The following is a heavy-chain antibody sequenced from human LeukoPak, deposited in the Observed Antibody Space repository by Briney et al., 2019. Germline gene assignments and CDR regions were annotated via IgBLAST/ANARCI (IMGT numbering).Heavy chain of an antibody. CDR2: ISSSSSYI. Sequence: GGSLRLSCAASGFTFSSYSMNWVRQAPGKGLEWVSSISSSSSYIYYADLVKGRFTISRDNAKNSLYLQMNSLRAEDTAVYYCARVVAVAGTDYWGQGTLVTVSS. J-gene: IGHJ4*02. CDR1: GFTFSSYS. CDR3: ARVVAVAGTDY. D-gene: IGHD6-19*01. V-gene: IGHV3-21*01.